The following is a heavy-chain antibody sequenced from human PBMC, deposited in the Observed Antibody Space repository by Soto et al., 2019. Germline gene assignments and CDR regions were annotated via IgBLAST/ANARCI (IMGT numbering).Heavy chain of an antibody. CDR3: SRPGWDYVYNHMGV. D-gene: IGHD6-19*01. CDR2: ISGSGGAS. J-gene: IGHJ6*03. CDR1: GFTFSRYV. Sequence: EVQLLESGGGLVQPGGSLRLSCVGSGFTFSRYVMSWVRQAPGKGLEWVSVISGSGGASYYADSVKGRFTISRDNSKNSLYLAMKSLGGGDTAVYYCSRPGWDYVYNHMGVWGRGTTVTVSS. V-gene: IGHV3-23*01.